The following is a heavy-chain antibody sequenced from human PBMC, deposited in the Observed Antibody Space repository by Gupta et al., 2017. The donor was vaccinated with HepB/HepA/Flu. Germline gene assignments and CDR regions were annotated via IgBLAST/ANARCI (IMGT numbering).Heavy chain of an antibody. D-gene: IGHD3-3*01. Sequence: GRFTISRDNSKNTLYLQMNSLRGDDTAVYYCARVNDNYDFWSGFDYWGQGSLVSVSS. J-gene: IGHJ4*02. V-gene: IGHV3-23*01. CDR3: ARVNDNYDFWSGFDY.